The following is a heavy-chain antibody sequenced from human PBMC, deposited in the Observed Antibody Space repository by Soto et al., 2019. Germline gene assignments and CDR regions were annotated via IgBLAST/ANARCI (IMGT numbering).Heavy chain of an antibody. J-gene: IGHJ5*02. CDR1: GGSFSGYY. CDR2: INHSGST. D-gene: IGHD3-10*01. Sequence: SETLSLTCAVYGGSFSGYYWSWIRQPPGKGLEWIGEINHSGSTNYNPSLKSRVTISVDTSKNQFSLKLSSVTAADTAVYYCARGWFGELLRWFDPWGQGTLVTVSS. CDR3: ARGWFGELLRWFDP. V-gene: IGHV4-34*01.